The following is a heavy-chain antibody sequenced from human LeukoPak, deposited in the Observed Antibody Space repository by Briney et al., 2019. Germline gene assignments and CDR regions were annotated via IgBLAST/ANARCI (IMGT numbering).Heavy chain of an antibody. Sequence: PGGSLRLSCAASGFTFSSYWMSWVRQAPGKGLEWVANIKQDGSEKYYADSVKGRFTISRDNSKNSLYLQMNSLRAEDTAVYFCARDHVEPGVFLGSWGQGTLVTASS. CDR3: ARDHVEPGVFLGS. CDR1: GFTFSSYW. D-gene: IGHD1-14*01. J-gene: IGHJ4*02. V-gene: IGHV3-7*05. CDR2: IKQDGSEK.